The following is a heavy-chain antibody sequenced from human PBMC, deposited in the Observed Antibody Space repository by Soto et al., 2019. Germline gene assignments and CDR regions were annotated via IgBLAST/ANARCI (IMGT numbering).Heavy chain of an antibody. CDR1: GGSFSGYY. Sequence: PSETLSLTCAVYGGSFSGYYWSWIRQPPGKGLEWIGEINHSGSTNYNPSLKSRVTISVDTSKNQFSLKLSSVTAADTAVYYCARGPILVYAILTGYYRDRGPPDYWGQGTLVTVSS. J-gene: IGHJ4*02. CDR2: INHSGST. V-gene: IGHV4-34*01. CDR3: ARGPILVYAILTGYYRDRGPPDY. D-gene: IGHD3-9*01.